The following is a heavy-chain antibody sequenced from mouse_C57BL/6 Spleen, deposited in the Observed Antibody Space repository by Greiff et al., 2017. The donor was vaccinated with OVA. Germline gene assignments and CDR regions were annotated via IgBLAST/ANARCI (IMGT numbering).Heavy chain of an antibody. CDR1: GYAFSSSW. J-gene: IGHJ3*01. CDR2: IYPGDGDT. Sequence: VKLMESGPELVKPGASVKISCKASGYAFSSSWMNWVKQRPGKGLEWIGRIYPGDGDTNYNGKFKGKATLTADKSSSTAYMQLSSLTSEDSAVYFCARSDYDGYPLAYWGQGTLVTVSA. D-gene: IGHD2-3*01. V-gene: IGHV1-82*01. CDR3: ARSDYDGYPLAY.